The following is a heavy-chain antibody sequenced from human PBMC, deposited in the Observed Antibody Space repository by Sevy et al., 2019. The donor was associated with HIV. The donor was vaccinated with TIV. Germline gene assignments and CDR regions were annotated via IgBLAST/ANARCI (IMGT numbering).Heavy chain of an antibody. CDR2: IRSKAYGGTT. CDR1: GFTFGDYA. J-gene: IGHJ6*02. D-gene: IGHD1-26*01. CDR3: TRVAIVGATGDYYGMDV. V-gene: IGHV3-49*04. Sequence: GGSLRLSCTASGFTFGDYAMSWVRQAPGKGREWVGFIRSKAYGGTTEYAASVKGRFTISREDSKSIAYLQMNSLKTEDTAVYYCTRVAIVGATGDYYGMDVWGQGTTVTVSS.